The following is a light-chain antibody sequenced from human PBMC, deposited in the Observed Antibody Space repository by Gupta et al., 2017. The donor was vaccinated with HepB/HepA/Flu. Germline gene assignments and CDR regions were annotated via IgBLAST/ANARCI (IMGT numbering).Light chain of an antibody. V-gene: IGLV9-49*02. Sequence: QPVLTQPPSASASLGASVTLTCTLSSGHSHYKVDWYQQRPGEGPRFVMRVGTGGIVGSKGDGIPDRFSVLGSGLNRYLTIDNIQEEDESDYHGGADHGSGGNFVYVFGTGTKVTV. CDR2: VGTGGIVG. CDR3: GADHGSGGNFVYV. J-gene: IGLJ1*01. CDR1: SGHSHYK.